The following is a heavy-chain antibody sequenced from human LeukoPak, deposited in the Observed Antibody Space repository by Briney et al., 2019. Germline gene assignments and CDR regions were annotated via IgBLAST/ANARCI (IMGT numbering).Heavy chain of an antibody. CDR3: ATYTQHFGAPGGADY. V-gene: IGHV3-7*05. CDR2: INKDGSEK. J-gene: IGHJ4*02. Sequence: GGSLRLSCVVSRLTFSGYWMRWVCHAPGKGLEWVAAINKDGSEKRYVDSVEGRFTISRDNARNSVYLQMTSLGAEDTAVYYCATYTQHFGAPGGADYWGLGALVTVSS. D-gene: IGHD2-8*02. CDR1: RLTFSGYW.